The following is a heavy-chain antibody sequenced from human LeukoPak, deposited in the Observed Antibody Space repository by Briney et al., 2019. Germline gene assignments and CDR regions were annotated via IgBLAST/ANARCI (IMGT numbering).Heavy chain of an antibody. J-gene: IGHJ3*01. CDR3: XKRSMVRGVQFDAFDL. CDR1: GFTFSRCD. CDR2: VLYDGSLK. Sequence: PGGSLRLSCAASGFTFSRCDMHWVRQAPGKGLEWVAFVLYDGSLKYYADSVRGRVTISRDNSKNTLYLQMNSLRAEDTAVYYCXKRSMVRGVQFDAFDLWGQGTIVTVSS. D-gene: IGHD3-10*01. V-gene: IGHV3-30*02.